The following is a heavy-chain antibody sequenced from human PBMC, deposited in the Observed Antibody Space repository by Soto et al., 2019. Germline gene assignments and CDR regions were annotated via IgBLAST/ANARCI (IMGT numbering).Heavy chain of an antibody. CDR3: ARGGNSGYAY. Sequence: QVQLQQWGAGLLKPSETLSLTCAVYGGSFSGYYWSWIRQPPGKGLEWIGEINHSGSTNYNPSLKSRVNISVDTSKNQFSLKLSSVTAADTAVYYCARGGNSGYAYWGQGTLVTVSS. V-gene: IGHV4-34*01. CDR2: INHSGST. CDR1: GGSFSGYY. J-gene: IGHJ4*02. D-gene: IGHD5-12*01.